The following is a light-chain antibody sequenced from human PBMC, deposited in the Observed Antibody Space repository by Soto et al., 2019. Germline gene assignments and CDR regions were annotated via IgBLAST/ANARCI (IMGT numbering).Light chain of an antibody. V-gene: IGKV1-9*01. CDR1: QGISSY. CDR2: AAS. J-gene: IGKJ4*01. Sequence: DIQMTQSPSFLSASVGDRVTIACRASQGISSYLAWYQQKPGKAPKLLIYAASTLHSGVPSRFSGSGSGTEFNLTISSLQPEDFATYYCQQLNNYPLTFGGGTKVDIK. CDR3: QQLNNYPLT.